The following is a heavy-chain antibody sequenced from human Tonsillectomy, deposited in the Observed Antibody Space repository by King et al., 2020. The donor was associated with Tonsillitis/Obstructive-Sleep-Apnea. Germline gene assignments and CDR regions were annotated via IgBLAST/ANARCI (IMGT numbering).Heavy chain of an antibody. CDR3: ATHRGYSRSPYYFHS. CDR1: GDSIGSSSYY. CDR2: IYYSGTF. Sequence: QLQESGPGLVKPSETLSPTCTVSGDSIGSSSYYWGWIRQPPGSGLEWIVSIYYSGTFYHNAPPKSRVTLSVDTSKNQFSLNLTSVTAAATAVYYCATHRGYSRSPYYFHSWGPGTLVAVSS. D-gene: IGHD6-6*01. V-gene: IGHV4-39*01. J-gene: IGHJ4*02.